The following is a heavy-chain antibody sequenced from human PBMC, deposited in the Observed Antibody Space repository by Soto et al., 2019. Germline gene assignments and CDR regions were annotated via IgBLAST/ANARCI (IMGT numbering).Heavy chain of an antibody. J-gene: IGHJ6*02. Sequence: GASVKVSCKASGGTFSSYAISWVRQAPGQGLEWMGGIIPIFGTANYAQKFQGRVTITADESTSTAYMELSSLRSEDTAVYYCARDGPHGYVYGMDVWGQGTTVTVSS. CDR2: IIPIFGTA. CDR3: ARDGPHGYVYGMDV. V-gene: IGHV1-69*13. CDR1: GGTFSSYA. D-gene: IGHD3-10*02.